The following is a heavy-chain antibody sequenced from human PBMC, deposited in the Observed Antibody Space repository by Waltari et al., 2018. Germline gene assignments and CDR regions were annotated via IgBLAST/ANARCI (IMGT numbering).Heavy chain of an antibody. CDR3: ARVEWAGDAFDI. Sequence: QVQLQESGPGLVTPSETLSLTCTVSGGSISSYYWSWIRQPAGKGLEFIGRIYTSGSTSENPSLKSRVTMSLDTSKNQFSLKLSSVTAADTAVYYCARVEWAGDAFDIWGQGTMVTVSS. CDR2: IYTSGST. V-gene: IGHV4-4*07. D-gene: IGHD1-26*01. CDR1: GGSISSYY. J-gene: IGHJ3*02.